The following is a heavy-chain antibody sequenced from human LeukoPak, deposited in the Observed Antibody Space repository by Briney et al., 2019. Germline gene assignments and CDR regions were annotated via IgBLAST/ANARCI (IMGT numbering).Heavy chain of an antibody. V-gene: IGHV1-3*01. CDR1: GYTFTSYA. Sequence: ASVKVSCKASGYTFTSYAIHWVRQAPGQRLEWMGWINAGNGNTKYSQKFQGRVTITRNTSASTAYMELSSLRSEDTGAYYCAIDRARGVPSWFDPCGEGALVTVSS. J-gene: IGHJ5*02. CDR3: AIDRARGVPSWFDP. D-gene: IGHD3-10*01. CDR2: INAGNGNT.